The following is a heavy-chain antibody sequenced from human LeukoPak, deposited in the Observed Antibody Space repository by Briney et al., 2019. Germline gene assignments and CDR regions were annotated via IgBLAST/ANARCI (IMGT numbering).Heavy chain of an antibody. CDR2: INHRGST. CDR3: ARPRRGSGSWYGMDV. D-gene: IGHD1-26*01. J-gene: IGHJ6*04. Sequence: SDTLYLTCDVYGGTFSSYCRTWIRQPPGKGLEWMGEINHRGSTNYNPSLKSRVTISVDTSKKQLSLKLTSVTAADTAVYYCARPRRGSGSWYGMDVWGRGTTVTVSS. CDR1: GGTFSSYC. V-gene: IGHV4-34*01.